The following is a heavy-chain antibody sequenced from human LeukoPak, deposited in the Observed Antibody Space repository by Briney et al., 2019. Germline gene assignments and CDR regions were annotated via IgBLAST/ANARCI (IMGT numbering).Heavy chain of an antibody. CDR2: IKQDGSEK. V-gene: IGHV3-7*01. D-gene: IGHD6-13*01. J-gene: IGHJ6*03. CDR1: GFTFSSYW. Sequence: GGSLRLSCAASGFTFSSYWMSWVRQAPGKGLEWVANIKQDGSEKNYVDSVMGRFTISRDNGKNSLYLQMNSLRAEDTAVYYCARGVYGAAAGRYYYYYMDVWGKGTTVTVSS. CDR3: ARGVYGAAAGRYYYYYMDV.